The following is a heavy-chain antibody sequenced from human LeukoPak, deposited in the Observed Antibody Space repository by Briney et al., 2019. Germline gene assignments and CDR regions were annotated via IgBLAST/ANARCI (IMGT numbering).Heavy chain of an antibody. CDR2: ISAYNGNT. Sequence: GASVKVSCKAPGYTFTSYGISWVRQAPGQGLEWMGMISAYNGNTNYAQKLQGRVTMTTDTSTSTAYMELRSLRSDDTAVYYCAMSSVVVPAATPHPLDYWGQGTLVTVSS. CDR1: GYTFTSYG. V-gene: IGHV1-18*01. D-gene: IGHD2-2*01. CDR3: AMSSVVVPAATPHPLDY. J-gene: IGHJ4*02.